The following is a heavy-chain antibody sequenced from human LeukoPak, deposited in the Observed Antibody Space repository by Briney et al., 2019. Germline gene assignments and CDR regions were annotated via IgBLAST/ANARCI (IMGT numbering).Heavy chain of an antibody. CDR1: GGSISSGGYS. D-gene: IGHD3-22*01. CDR2: IYHSGST. Sequence: TSETLSLTCAVSGGSISSGGYSWSWIRQPPGKGLEWIGYIYHSGSTYYNPSLKSRVTISVDRSKNQFSLKLSSVTAADTAVYYCASQPQGGYYDSSGYSHWGQGTLVTVSS. CDR3: ASQPQGGYYDSSGYSH. J-gene: IGHJ4*02. V-gene: IGHV4-30-2*01.